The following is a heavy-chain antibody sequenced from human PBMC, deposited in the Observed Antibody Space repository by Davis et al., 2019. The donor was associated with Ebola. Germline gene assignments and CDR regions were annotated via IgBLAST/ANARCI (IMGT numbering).Heavy chain of an antibody. Sequence: PSETLSLTCAVSGGSISSSNWWSWVRQPPGKGLEWIGEIYHSGSTNYNPSLKSRVTISVDKSKNQFSLKLSSVTAADTAVYYCARDIGYSYGYGFDYWGQGTLVTVSS. CDR3: ARDIGYSYGYGFDY. V-gene: IGHV4-4*02. CDR1: GGSISSSNW. CDR2: IYHSGST. J-gene: IGHJ4*02. D-gene: IGHD5-18*01.